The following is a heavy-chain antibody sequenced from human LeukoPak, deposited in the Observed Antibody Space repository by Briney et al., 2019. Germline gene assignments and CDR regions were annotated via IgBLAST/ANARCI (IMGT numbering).Heavy chain of an antibody. Sequence: GGSLRLSCAASGFTFSSNAMHWVRQAPGKGLEWVAATSYDERNKYYGDSVRGRFTLSRDNSKSTLYLQMNSLRVEDTALYYCARGWDNNDSSGYSAWGQGTLVTVSS. D-gene: IGHD3-22*01. CDR2: TSYDERNK. V-gene: IGHV3-30*04. J-gene: IGHJ4*02. CDR1: GFTFSSNA. CDR3: ARGWDNNDSSGYSA.